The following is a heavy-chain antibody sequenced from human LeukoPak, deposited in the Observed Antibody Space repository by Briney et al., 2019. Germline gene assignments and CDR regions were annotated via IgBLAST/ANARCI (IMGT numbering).Heavy chain of an antibody. D-gene: IGHD6-13*01. V-gene: IGHV1-18*01. J-gene: IGHJ4*02. Sequence: EASVKVSCKASGYTFSAYGISWVRQAPGQGLEWMGWISVYNGNTNYAQKVQDRVALTTDTSTSTAYMELRSLRSDDTAVYFCARDSHIAEVAYYFDYWGQGTLVTVSS. CDR1: GYTFSAYG. CDR2: ISVYNGNT. CDR3: ARDSHIAEVAYYFDY.